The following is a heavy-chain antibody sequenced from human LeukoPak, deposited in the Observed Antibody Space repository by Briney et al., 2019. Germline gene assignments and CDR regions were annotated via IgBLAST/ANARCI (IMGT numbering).Heavy chain of an antibody. CDR3: ASSSDYGGSAPDY. Sequence: SETLSLTCAVYGGSFSGYYWSWIRQPPGKGLEWIGYIYYSGSTYYNPSLKSRVTISVDTSKNQFSLKLSSVTAADTAVYYCASSSDYGGSAPDYWGQGTLVTVSS. V-gene: IGHV4-34*09. CDR2: IYYSGST. D-gene: IGHD4-23*01. CDR1: GGSFSGYY. J-gene: IGHJ4*02.